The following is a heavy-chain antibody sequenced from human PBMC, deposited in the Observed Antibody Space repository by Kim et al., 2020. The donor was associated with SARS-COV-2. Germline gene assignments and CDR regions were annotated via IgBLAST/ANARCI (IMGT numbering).Heavy chain of an antibody. Sequence: SETLSLTCAVFGGSFSAYYWSWIRQPPGKGLEWIGEINHSGTTNYNPSLKSRVTMSVDTSKNQFSLKLSSVTAADTAVYYCARALRVRFLEWGQGTLVTV. J-gene: IGHJ4*02. V-gene: IGHV4-34*01. D-gene: IGHD3-3*01. CDR2: INHSGTT. CDR3: ARALRVRFLE. CDR1: GGSFSAYY.